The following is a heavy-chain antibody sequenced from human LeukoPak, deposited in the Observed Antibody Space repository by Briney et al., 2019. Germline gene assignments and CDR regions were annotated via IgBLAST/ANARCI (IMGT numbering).Heavy chain of an antibody. D-gene: IGHD6-19*01. CDR2: INSDGSRT. CDR1: GFTFSTYW. J-gene: IGHJ3*02. V-gene: IGHV3-74*01. CDR3: ARPETQYSSGLDGFDI. Sequence: QPGGSLRLSCAASGFTFSTYWVHWVRQAPGEGLVWVSRINSDGSRTTYADSVKGRFTISRDNAKNTLYLQMNSLRTEDTAVYYCARPETQYSSGLDGFDIWGQGTMVTVSS.